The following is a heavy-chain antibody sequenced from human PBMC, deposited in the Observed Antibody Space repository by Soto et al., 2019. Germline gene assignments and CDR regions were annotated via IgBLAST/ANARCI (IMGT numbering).Heavy chain of an antibody. J-gene: IGHJ4*02. CDR2: INPNSGGT. D-gene: IGHD1-1*01. CDR3: AREPATAKPEGVDF. CDR1: GYNFSDYY. V-gene: IGHV1-2*02. Sequence: QVQLVKYGAEVRKPGASVKVSCKASGYNFSDYYIHWVRQAPGQGLEWMGWINPNSGGTKYAPNFQGGVTMTRDTSITTAYMELSRLRSGDTAVYYCAREPATAKPEGVDFWGQGTLVTVSS.